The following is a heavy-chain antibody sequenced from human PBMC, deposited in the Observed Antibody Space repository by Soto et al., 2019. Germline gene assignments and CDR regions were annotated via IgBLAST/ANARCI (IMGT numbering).Heavy chain of an antibody. V-gene: IGHV1-58*01. Sequence: GASVKVSCKTSGFTFSNSAVQWVRQARGQGLEWIAWIIVGSGTTNYAQNLRGRVTITRDMSTSTVYMELNDLTSEDTAVYYCAAELYSGGRCCSFDFWGQGTMVTVSS. J-gene: IGHJ3*01. CDR2: IIVGSGTT. CDR3: AAELYSGGRCCSFDF. D-gene: IGHD2-15*01. CDR1: GFTFSNSA.